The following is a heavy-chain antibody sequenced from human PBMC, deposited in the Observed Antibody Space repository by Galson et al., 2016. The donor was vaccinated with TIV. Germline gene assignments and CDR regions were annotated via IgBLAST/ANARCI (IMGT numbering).Heavy chain of an antibody. V-gene: IGHV1-18*01. Sequence: SVKVSCKASGYTFSNYAISWVRQAPGQGLEWMGWINIYNDNTYYAQRVQGRFTMTTDTSTGTAYMELRSLRSDDTGVYFCARDRNSTSAVILEDDAFDVWGQGTMVTVSS. D-gene: IGHD6-19*01. CDR3: ARDRNSTSAVILEDDAFDV. CDR1: GYTFSNYA. J-gene: IGHJ3*01. CDR2: INIYNDNT.